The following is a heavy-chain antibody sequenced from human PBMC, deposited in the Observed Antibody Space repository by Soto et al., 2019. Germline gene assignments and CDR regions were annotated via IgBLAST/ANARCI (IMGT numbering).Heavy chain of an antibody. CDR2: ISYDGSNK. V-gene: IGHV3-30*03. D-gene: IGHD3-22*01. CDR1: GFTFSSYG. CDR3: EIRASYYDSSGYFDY. J-gene: IGHJ4*02. Sequence: GGSLRLSCAASGFTFSSYGMHWVRQAPGKGLEWVAVISYDGSNKYYADSVKGRFTISRDNAKNTLYLQMNSLRAEDTAVYYCEIRASYYDSSGYFDYWGQGTLVTVSS.